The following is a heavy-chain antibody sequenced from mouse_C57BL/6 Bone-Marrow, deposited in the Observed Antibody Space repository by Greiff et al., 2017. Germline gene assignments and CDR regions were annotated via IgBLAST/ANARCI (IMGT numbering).Heavy chain of an antibody. CDR1: GFTFSSYT. J-gene: IGHJ3*01. CDR2: ISGGGGNT. CDR3: ARQNGYYVSLAWFAY. D-gene: IGHD2-3*01. V-gene: IGHV5-9*01. Sequence: EVKLVESGGGLVKPGGSLKLSCAASGFTFSSYTMSWVRQTPEKRLEWVATISGGGGNTYYPDSVKGRFTISRDNAKNTLYLQMSSLRSEDTALYYGARQNGYYVSLAWFAYWGQGTLVTVSA.